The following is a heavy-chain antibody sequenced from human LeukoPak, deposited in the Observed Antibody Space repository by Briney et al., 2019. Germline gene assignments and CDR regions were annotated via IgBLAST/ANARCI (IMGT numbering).Heavy chain of an antibody. V-gene: IGHV4-59*01. D-gene: IGHD3-22*01. J-gene: IGHJ5*02. CDR2: VYNSENT. Sequence: SETLPLTCTVSGGSISIYYWSWIRQPPGKGLEWIGYVYNSENTNYNPSLKSRATISADTSKNQFSLKLNSVTAADTAVYYCARAASGYYDRWFDPWGQGILVTVSS. CDR1: GGSISIYY. CDR3: ARAASGYYDRWFDP.